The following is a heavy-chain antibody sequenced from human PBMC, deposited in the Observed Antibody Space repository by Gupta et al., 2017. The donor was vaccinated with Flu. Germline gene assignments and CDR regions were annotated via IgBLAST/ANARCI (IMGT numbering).Heavy chain of an antibody. CDR2: VYYSGTA. Sequence: PPGKGLEWIGSVYYSGTAYYNPSLKSRVTISVDTSKNEVSLKLTSVTATDTAVYFCARSNAASAFYYYYYLDFWGKGTTVTVSS. V-gene: IGHV4-39*01. CDR3: ARSNAASAFYYYYYLDF. D-gene: IGHD2-8*01. J-gene: IGHJ6*03.